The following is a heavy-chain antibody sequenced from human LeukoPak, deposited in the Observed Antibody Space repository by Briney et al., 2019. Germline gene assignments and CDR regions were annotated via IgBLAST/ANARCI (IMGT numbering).Heavy chain of an antibody. V-gene: IGHV1-69*13. CDR2: IIPIFGTA. D-gene: IGHD2-2*01. CDR1: GGTFSSYA. Sequence: SVKVSCKASGGTFSSYAISWVRQAPGQGLEWMGGIIPIFGTANYAQEFQGRVTITADESTSTAYMELSSLRSEDTAVYYCARETIPIVVVPAAMYYFDYWGQGTLVTVSS. CDR3: ARETIPIVVVPAAMYYFDY. J-gene: IGHJ4*02.